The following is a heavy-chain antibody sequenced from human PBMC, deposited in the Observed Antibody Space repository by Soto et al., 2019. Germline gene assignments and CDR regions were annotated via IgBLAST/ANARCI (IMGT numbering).Heavy chain of an antibody. CDR3: ARRYYYASSGYYYGPLRP. V-gene: IGHV4-34*01. CDR1: GGSFSGYY. J-gene: IGHJ3*01. Sequence: SETLSLTCAVYGGSFSGYYWSWIRQPPGKGLEWIGEINHSGSTNYNPSLKSRVTISVDTSKNQFSLKLSSVTAADTAVYYCARRYYYASSGYYYGPLRPWGQGTMVTVSS. D-gene: IGHD3-22*01. CDR2: INHSGST.